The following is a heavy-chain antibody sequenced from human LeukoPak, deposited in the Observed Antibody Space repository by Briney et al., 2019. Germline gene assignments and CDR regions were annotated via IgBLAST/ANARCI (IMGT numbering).Heavy chain of an antibody. V-gene: IGHV1-18*01. J-gene: IGHJ3*02. D-gene: IGHD3-22*01. Sequence: ASVKVSCKASGYTFTSYGISWVRQAPGQGLEWMGWISAYNGNTNYAQKLQGRVTMTTDTSTSTAYMELRSLRSDDTAVYYCARVVVKYYDSSGYHSGGAFDIWGQGTMVTLSS. CDR3: ARVVVKYYDSSGYHSGGAFDI. CDR2: ISAYNGNT. CDR1: GYTFTSYG.